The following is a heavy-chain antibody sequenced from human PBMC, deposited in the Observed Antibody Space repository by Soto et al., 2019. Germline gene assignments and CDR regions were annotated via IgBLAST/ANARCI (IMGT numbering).Heavy chain of an antibody. V-gene: IGHV1-69*13. CDR3: ARENSGSYHRHFDY. J-gene: IGHJ4*01. CDR1: GGTFSSYA. Sequence: GASVKVSCKASGGTFSSYAISWVRQAPGQGLEWMGGIIPIFGTANYAQKFQGRVTITADESTSTAYMELSSLRSEDTAVYYCARENSGSYHRHFDYWGQGTLVTVSS. D-gene: IGHD1-26*01. CDR2: IIPIFGTA.